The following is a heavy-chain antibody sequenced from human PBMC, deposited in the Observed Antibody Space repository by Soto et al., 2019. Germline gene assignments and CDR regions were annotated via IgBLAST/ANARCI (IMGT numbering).Heavy chain of an antibody. D-gene: IGHD5-18*01. CDR3: ASGIHLWLRRISSGYSG. CDR2: IIPIFGTA. Sequence: QVQLVQSGAEVKKPESSVKVSCKAPGGTFSTYAISWVRQAPGQGLEWMGGIIPIFGTANYAQRIQDRDTITADESTNTVYMELSSLRSEYTAVYLCASGIHLWLRRISSGYSGWGQGSLVTVSS. CDR1: GGTFSTYA. V-gene: IGHV1-69*12. J-gene: IGHJ4*02.